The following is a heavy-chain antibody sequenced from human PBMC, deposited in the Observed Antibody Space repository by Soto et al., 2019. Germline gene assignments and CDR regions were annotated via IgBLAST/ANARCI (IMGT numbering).Heavy chain of an antibody. J-gene: IGHJ6*04. V-gene: IGHV3-33*01. CDR2: IWNDGSGT. CDR1: GFTFRNYG. CDR3: ARDSPGEGFAMDM. Sequence: QVQLVDSGGGVVQPGRSLRLSCAASGFTFRNYGMHWVRQAPGKGLAWVAVIWNDGSGTYYGSYAKGRFTISRDNSMNTLYLQMDSVSAEDTGVYYCARDSPGEGFAMDMGGVGTTVTVSS.